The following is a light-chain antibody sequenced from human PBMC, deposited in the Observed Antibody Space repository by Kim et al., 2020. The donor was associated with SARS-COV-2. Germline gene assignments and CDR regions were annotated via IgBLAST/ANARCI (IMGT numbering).Light chain of an antibody. CDR2: RAS. CDR1: QSVSSW. J-gene: IGKJ1*01. V-gene: IGKV1-39*01. Sequence: ASVGDTVTITCRASQSVSSWLNWYQQRPGKAPQLLIYRASTLQGGVPERFSASASGTDFTLTISSLQPEDFATYYCQQSYSFPRTFGQGTKVDIK. CDR3: QQSYSFPRT.